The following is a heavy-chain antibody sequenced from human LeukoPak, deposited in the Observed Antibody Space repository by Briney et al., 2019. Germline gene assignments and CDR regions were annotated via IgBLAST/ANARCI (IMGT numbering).Heavy chain of an antibody. CDR2: INPSGGST. J-gene: IGHJ4*02. CDR1: GYTFTSYY. D-gene: IGHD6-19*01. CDR3: ASSPGPRSGWNY. Sequence: ASVKVSCKASGYTFTSYYTHWVRQAPGQGLEWMGIINPSGGSTSYAQKFQGRVTMTRDTSTSTVYMELSSLRSEDTAVYYCASSPGPRSGWNYWGQGTLVTVSS. V-gene: IGHV1-46*01.